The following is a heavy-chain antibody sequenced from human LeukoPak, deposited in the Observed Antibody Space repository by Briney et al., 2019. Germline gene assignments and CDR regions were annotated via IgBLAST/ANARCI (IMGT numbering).Heavy chain of an antibody. Sequence: GGSLRLSCAASGFTFSSYGMHWVRQAPGKGLEWVAFIRYDGSNKYYADSVKGRFTISRDNSKNTLYLQMNSLRAEDTAVYYCAKDQGAVLRYFGLYYFDYWGQGTLVTVSS. V-gene: IGHV3-30*02. CDR3: AKDQGAVLRYFGLYYFDY. CDR1: GFTFSSYG. CDR2: IRYDGSNK. J-gene: IGHJ4*02. D-gene: IGHD3-9*01.